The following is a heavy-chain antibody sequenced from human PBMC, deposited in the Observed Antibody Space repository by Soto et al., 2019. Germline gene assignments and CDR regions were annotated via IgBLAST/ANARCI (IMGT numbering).Heavy chain of an antibody. V-gene: IGHV1-3*01. J-gene: IGHJ4*02. D-gene: IGHD3-16*02. CDR1: VYTLTSYA. Sequence: ASVTVSCKASVYTLTSYAIHWVRPAPGQRLEWMGWINAGTGNTKYSQKFQGRLTLTSDTSANTVYMELSSLTSEDTALYYCTRSAISPYGGLIGPFDYWGQGNLVTVSS. CDR2: INAGTGNT. CDR3: TRSAISPYGGLIGPFDY.